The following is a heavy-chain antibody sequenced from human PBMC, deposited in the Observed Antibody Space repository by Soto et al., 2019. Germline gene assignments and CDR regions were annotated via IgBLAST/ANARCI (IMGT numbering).Heavy chain of an antibody. Sequence: QVQLVESGGGVVQPGRSLRLSCVVSGFTFSNYALHWVRQASGKGLEWVAIISYDGSNKFYADSVKGRFSISRDNSKHTLYLQMNSLRAEDTAVYYCARDAVGAMTGPFYFDYWGQGTLVTVSS. D-gene: IGHD1-26*01. CDR1: GFTFSNYA. CDR2: ISYDGSNK. CDR3: ARDAVGAMTGPFYFDY. J-gene: IGHJ4*02. V-gene: IGHV3-30-3*01.